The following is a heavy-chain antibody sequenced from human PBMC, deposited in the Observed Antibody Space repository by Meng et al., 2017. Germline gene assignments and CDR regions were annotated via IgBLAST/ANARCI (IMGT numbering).Heavy chain of an antibody. J-gene: IGHJ5*02. CDR3: ASADYGDYLPTHH. D-gene: IGHD4-17*01. V-gene: IGHV4-34*01. CDR2: INHSGST. Sequence: SETLSLTCAVYGGSFSGYYWSWIRQPPGKGLEWIGEINHSGSTNYNPSLKSRVPISVDTSKNQFSLKLGSVTAADTAVYYCASADYGDYLPTHHWGQGTLVTVSS. CDR1: GGSFSGYY.